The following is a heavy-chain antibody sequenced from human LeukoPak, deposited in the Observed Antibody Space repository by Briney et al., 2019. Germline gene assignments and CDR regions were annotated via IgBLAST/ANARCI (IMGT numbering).Heavy chain of an antibody. CDR2: IDSDGSST. Sequence: QPGGSLSLSCAASGFTFSGYWMHWVRDAPGKGLVGVSHIDSDGSSTNYGDSVKGSFTISRDNAKNTLYLQMNSLRAEDTAVYYCARALRLAVNLDYWGQGTLVTVSS. CDR3: ARALRLAVNLDY. J-gene: IGHJ4*02. CDR1: GFTFSGYW. D-gene: IGHD3-16*01. V-gene: IGHV3-74*01.